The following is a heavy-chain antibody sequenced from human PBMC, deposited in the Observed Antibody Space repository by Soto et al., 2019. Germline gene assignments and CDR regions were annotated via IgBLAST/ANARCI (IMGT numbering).Heavy chain of an antibody. CDR1: GGSMSSFY. CDR2: IYSGGRN. Sequence: EILSLTWTVAGGSMSSFYWSWIRQPAGKGLEWIGRIYSGGRNNYNPSLKSRVTMSVDTSKKQLSLRLSSVTAADTAMYYCARGSSRWDYWGQGTLVTVSS. D-gene: IGHD6-13*01. CDR3: ARGSSRWDY. J-gene: IGHJ4*02. V-gene: IGHV4-4*07.